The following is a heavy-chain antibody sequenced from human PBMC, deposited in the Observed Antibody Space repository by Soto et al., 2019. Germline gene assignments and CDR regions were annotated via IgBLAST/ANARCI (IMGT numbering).Heavy chain of an antibody. CDR3: ARFVTTVVTPWFDP. D-gene: IGHD4-17*01. CDR1: GGSFSGYY. Sequence: QVQLQQWGAGLLKPSETLSLTCAVYGGSFSGYYWSWIRQPPGKGLEWIGEINHSGSTNYNPSLKGRVTISVDTSKNQFSLKLSSVTAADTAVYYCARFVTTVVTPWFDPWGQGTLVTVSS. V-gene: IGHV4-34*01. CDR2: INHSGST. J-gene: IGHJ5*02.